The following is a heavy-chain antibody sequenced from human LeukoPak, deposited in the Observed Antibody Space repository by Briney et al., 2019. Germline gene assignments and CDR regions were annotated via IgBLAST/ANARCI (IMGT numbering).Heavy chain of an antibody. J-gene: IGHJ5*02. V-gene: IGHV1-18*01. D-gene: IGHD3-3*01. CDR1: GYTFTSYG. CDR2: ISAYNGNT. CDR3: ARDGTPGRFLEWLPNWFDP. Sequence: ASVKVSSKASGYTFTSYGISWVRQAPGQGLEWMGWISAYNGNTNYAQKLQGRVTMTTDTSTSTAYMELRSLRSDDTAVYYCARDGTPGRFLEWLPNWFDPWGQGTLVTVSS.